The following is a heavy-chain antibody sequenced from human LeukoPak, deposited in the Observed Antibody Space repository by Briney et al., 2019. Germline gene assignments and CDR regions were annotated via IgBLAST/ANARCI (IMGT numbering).Heavy chain of an antibody. J-gene: IGHJ4*02. D-gene: IGHD5-12*01. CDR1: GFTFSSYS. Sequence: GGSLRLSCAASGFTFSSYSMNWVRQAPGKGLEWVSSISSSSSYIYSADSVKGRFTISRDNSKNTLYLQMNSLRAEDTAVYYCAKDREYGGYVCYFDYWGQGTLVTVSS. V-gene: IGHV3-21*04. CDR2: ISSSSSYI. CDR3: AKDREYGGYVCYFDY.